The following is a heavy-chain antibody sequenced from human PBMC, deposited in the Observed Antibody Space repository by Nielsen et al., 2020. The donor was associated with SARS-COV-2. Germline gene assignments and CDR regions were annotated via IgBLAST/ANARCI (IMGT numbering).Heavy chain of an antibody. Sequence: GGSLRLSCAASGFTFDDYAMHWVRQAPGKGLEWVAVISYDGSNKYYADSVKGRFTISRDNSKNTLYLQMNSLRAEDTAVYYCAKDLYYDSSGALDYWGQGTLVTVSS. J-gene: IGHJ4*02. CDR2: ISYDGSNK. CDR1: GFTFDDYA. V-gene: IGHV3-30*18. D-gene: IGHD3-22*01. CDR3: AKDLYYDSSGALDY.